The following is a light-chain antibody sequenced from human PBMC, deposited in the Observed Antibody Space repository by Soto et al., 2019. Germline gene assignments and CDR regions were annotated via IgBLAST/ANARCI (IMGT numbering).Light chain of an antibody. J-gene: IGLJ1*01. CDR1: SSDVGGYNY. V-gene: IGLV2-8*01. CDR3: SSYAGSSNV. Sequence: QSALTQPPSASGSPGQSVAISCTGTSSDVGGYNYVSWYQQHPGKAPKLMIYEVNKRPSGVPDRFSGSNSGNTASLTVSGLQAEDDADYYCSSYAGSSNVFGTGTKVTVL. CDR2: EVN.